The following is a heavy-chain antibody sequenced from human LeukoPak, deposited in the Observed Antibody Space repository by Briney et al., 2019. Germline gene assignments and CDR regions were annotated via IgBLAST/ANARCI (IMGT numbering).Heavy chain of an antibody. CDR2: IYDSGST. CDR3: ARGRSPHITMVRGASGYYYYMDV. Sequence: SETLSLTCTVSGASISGSGYYWGWIRQPPGKGLEWIGNIYDSGSTNYNPSLKSRVTISVDTSKNQFSLKLSSVTAADTAVYYCARGRSPHITMVRGASGYYYYMDVWGKGTTVTVSS. J-gene: IGHJ6*03. D-gene: IGHD3-10*01. CDR1: GASISGSGYY. V-gene: IGHV4-39*07.